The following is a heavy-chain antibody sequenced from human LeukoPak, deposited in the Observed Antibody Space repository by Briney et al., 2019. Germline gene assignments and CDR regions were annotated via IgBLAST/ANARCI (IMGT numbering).Heavy chain of an antibody. D-gene: IGHD2-2*01. CDR3: TTAYCSSTSCYLDY. Sequence: GGALKLSSAACVVTSRKDWSSGVGPVPRKGLEWVGRIKSKTDGGTTDYAAPVKGRFTISRDDSKNTLYLQMNSLKTEDTAVYYCTTAYCSSTSCYLDYWGQGTLVTVSS. J-gene: IGHJ4*02. V-gene: IGHV3-15*01. CDR1: VVTSRKDW. CDR2: IKSKTDGGTT.